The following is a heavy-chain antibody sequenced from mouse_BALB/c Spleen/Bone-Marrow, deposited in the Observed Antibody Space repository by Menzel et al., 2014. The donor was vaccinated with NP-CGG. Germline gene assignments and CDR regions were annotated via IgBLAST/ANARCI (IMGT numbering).Heavy chain of an antibody. J-gene: IGHJ2*01. CDR3: ARGLDY. CDR1: GFTFSSYG. Sequence: EVKLVESGGGLVQPGGSLKLSCAASGFTFSSYGMSWVRPTPDKRLELVATINTNGGNTYYPDSVKGRFTISRDNAKNTLYLQMSSPKSEDTAMYYCARGLDYWGQGTTLTVSS. CDR2: INTNGGNT. V-gene: IGHV5-6-3*01.